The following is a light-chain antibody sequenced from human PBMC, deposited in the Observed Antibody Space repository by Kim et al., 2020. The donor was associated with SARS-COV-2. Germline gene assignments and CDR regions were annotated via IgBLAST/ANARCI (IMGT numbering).Light chain of an antibody. J-gene: IGKJ2*03. CDR3: QQYNNWPPR. CDR1: QSVSSN. V-gene: IGKV3-15*01. CDR2: GAS. Sequence: SVSPGERATLSCRASQSVSSNLAWYQQKPGQAPRLLIYGASTRATGIPARFSGSGSGKEFTLTISSLQSEDFAVYYCQQYNNWPPRFGQGTKLEI.